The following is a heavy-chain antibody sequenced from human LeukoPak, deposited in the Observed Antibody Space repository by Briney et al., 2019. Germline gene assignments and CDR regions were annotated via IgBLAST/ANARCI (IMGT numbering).Heavy chain of an antibody. J-gene: IGHJ4*02. Sequence: PGRSLRLSCAASGFTFSSYAMSWVRQAPGKGLEWVSAISGSGGSTYYADSVKGRFTISRDNSKNTLYLQMNSLRAEDTAVYYCAKDCLKEYPHTRYYFDYWGQGTLVTVSS. D-gene: IGHD6-6*01. CDR1: GFTFSSYA. V-gene: IGHV3-23*01. CDR2: ISGSGGST. CDR3: AKDCLKEYPHTRYYFDY.